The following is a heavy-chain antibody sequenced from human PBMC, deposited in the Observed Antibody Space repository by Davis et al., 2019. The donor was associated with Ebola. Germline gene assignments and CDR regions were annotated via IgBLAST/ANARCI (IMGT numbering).Heavy chain of an antibody. V-gene: IGHV1-2*04. J-gene: IGHJ3*02. CDR1: GYTFTSYY. D-gene: IGHD2-2*01. Sequence: AASVKVSCKASGYTFTSYYMHWVRQAPGQGLEWMGWINPNSGGTNYAQKFQGWVTMTRDTSISTAYMELSRLRSDDTAVYYCARVRSTTSSNDAFDIWGQGTMVTVSS. CDR2: INPNSGGT. CDR3: ARVRSTTSSNDAFDI.